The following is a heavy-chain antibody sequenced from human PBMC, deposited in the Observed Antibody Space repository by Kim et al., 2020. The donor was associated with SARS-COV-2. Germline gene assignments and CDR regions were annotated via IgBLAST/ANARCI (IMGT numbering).Heavy chain of an antibody. J-gene: IGHJ5*01. CDR1: GYTFTNHA. CDR3: ARVVWGGARYVYS. D-gene: IGHD3-16*02. V-gene: IGHV7-4-1*02. CDR2: INTDTGSP. Sequence: ASVKVSCKASGYTFTNHAINWVRQAPGRGLEWMGWINTDTGSPTYAPDFTGRFVFSLDTSVSTSYLQIRSLEAEDTALYYCARVVWGGARYVYSWGHGTL.